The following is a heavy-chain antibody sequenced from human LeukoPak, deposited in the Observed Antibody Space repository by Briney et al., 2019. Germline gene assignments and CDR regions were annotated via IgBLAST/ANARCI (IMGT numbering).Heavy chain of an antibody. D-gene: IGHD1-1*01. Sequence: SETLSLTCTVSGGSISGYYWSWIRQPPGKGLEWIGYIYYSGSTNYNPSLKGRVTMSVDTSKNQLSLNLNSVTAADTAIYYCTRNVENWGQGTLVTVSS. J-gene: IGHJ4*02. V-gene: IGHV4-59*08. CDR1: GGSISGYY. CDR3: TRNVEN. CDR2: IYYSGST.